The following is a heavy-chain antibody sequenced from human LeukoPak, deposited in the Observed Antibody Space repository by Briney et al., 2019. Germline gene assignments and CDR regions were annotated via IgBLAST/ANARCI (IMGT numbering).Heavy chain of an antibody. V-gene: IGHV3-33*01. CDR3: ARDRYYGSGSYPHDY. CDR1: GFTFSSYG. D-gene: IGHD3-10*01. CDR2: IWYDGSNK. Sequence: GGPLRLSCAASGFTFSSYGMHWVRQAPGKGLEWVAVIWYDGSNKYYADSVKGRFTISRDNSKNTLYLQMNSLRAEDTAVYYCARDRYYGSGSYPHDYWGQGTLVTVSS. J-gene: IGHJ4*02.